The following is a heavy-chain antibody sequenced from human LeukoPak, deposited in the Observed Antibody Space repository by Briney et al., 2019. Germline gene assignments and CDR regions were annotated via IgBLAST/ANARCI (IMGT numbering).Heavy chain of an antibody. J-gene: IGHJ4*02. Sequence: SQTLSLTCTVSGGSISSGGYYWSWIRQHPGKGLEWIGYIYYSGSTYYNPSLKSRVTISVDTSKNQFSLKLSSVTAADTAVYYCARTGSSGYDSVDYWGQGTLVTVSS. V-gene: IGHV4-31*03. CDR2: IYYSGST. D-gene: IGHD3-22*01. CDR3: ARTGSSGYDSVDY. CDR1: GGSISSGGYY.